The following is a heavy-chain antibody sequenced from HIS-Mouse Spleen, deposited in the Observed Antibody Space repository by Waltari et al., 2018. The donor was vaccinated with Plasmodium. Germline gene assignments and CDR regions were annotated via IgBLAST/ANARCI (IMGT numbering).Heavy chain of an antibody. Sequence: EVQLVESGGGLVKPGGSLRLSCAASGFTFSSYSMNWVRQAPGKGLEWVSSISSSSSYRYYADSVKGRFTISRDNAKNSLYLQMNSLRAEDTAVYYCARDRSAAALLGYWGQGTLVTVSS. D-gene: IGHD6-13*01. CDR1: GFTFSSYS. CDR2: ISSSSSYR. J-gene: IGHJ4*02. CDR3: ARDRSAAALLGY. V-gene: IGHV3-21*01.